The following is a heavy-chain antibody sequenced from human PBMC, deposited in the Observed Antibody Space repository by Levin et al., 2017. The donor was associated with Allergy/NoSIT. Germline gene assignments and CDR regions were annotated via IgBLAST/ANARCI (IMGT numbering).Heavy chain of an antibody. V-gene: IGHV3-30*18. D-gene: IGHD2-15*01. Sequence: GESLKISCAASGFTFSSYGMHWVRQAPGKGLEWVAVISYDGSNKYYADSVKGRFTISRDNSKNTLYLQMNSLRAEDTAVYYCAKVPSGGYCSGGSCYRGGDAFDSWGQGTMVTVSS. CDR3: AKVPSGGYCSGGSCYRGGDAFDS. J-gene: IGHJ3*02. CDR2: ISYDGSNK. CDR1: GFTFSSYG.